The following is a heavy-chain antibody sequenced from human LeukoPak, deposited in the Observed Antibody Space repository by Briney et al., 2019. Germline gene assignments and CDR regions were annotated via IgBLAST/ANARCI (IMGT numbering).Heavy chain of an antibody. CDR2: IYYTGST. D-gene: IGHD2-15*01. Sequence: SETLSLTCTVSGDSISEYYWTWIRQAPGKGLEWIGYIYYTGSTNYNPSLESRVTISVDTSKNQFSLGLSSVTAADTAVYYCARGGWNYYYYYMDVWGKGTTVTVSS. CDR3: ARGGWNYYYYYMDV. CDR1: GDSISEYY. J-gene: IGHJ6*03. V-gene: IGHV4-59*01.